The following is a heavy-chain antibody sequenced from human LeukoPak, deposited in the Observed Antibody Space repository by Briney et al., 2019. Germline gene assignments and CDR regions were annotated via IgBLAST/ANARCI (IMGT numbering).Heavy chain of an antibody. CDR1: GFTFSSYG. V-gene: IGHV3-30*02. CDR2: IRYDGSNK. J-gene: IGHJ6*03. Sequence: GGSLRLSCAASGFTFSSYGMHWVPEAPGKGLEWVAFIRYDGSNKYYADSVKGRFTISRDNSKNTLYLQMNSLIAEDTAVYYCAKVGPLAFYYMDVWGKGTTVTVSS. CDR3: AKVGPLAFYYMDV. D-gene: IGHD3-10*01.